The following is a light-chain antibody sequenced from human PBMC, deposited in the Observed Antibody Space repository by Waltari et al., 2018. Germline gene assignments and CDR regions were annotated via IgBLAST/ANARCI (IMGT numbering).Light chain of an antibody. Sequence: DIVMTQSPLSLPVTPGEPASISCRSSQSLLHSNGYNYFNWYLQKPGESPQLLIYLGSDRASGVPDRCTGSGSGTDFTLEISRVEAEYVGVYYCMQVLQTPCTFGPATKVDIK. CDR3: MQVLQTPCT. J-gene: IGKJ3*01. CDR1: QSLLHSNGYNY. CDR2: LGS. V-gene: IGKV2-28*01.